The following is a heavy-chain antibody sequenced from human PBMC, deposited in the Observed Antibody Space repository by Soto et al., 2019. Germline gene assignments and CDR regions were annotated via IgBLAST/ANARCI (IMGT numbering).Heavy chain of an antibody. CDR3: ARDARSGYAKYYFYY. CDR2: INYIGSA. V-gene: IGHV4-31*03. CDR1: CGSISSCGYY. J-gene: IGHJ4*02. Sequence: SETLSLTCTVSCGSISSCGYYWSWIRQHPGKGLEWIGYINYIGSAYYHPSLKSRVTISVDTSRNQFSLKLTSVTAADTAVYYCARDARSGYAKYYFYYWGQGTLVTVSS. D-gene: IGHD5-12*01.